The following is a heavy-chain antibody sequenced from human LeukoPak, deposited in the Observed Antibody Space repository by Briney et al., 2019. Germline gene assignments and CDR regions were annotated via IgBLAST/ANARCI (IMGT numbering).Heavy chain of an antibody. CDR1: GYTFTSYY. V-gene: IGHV1-46*01. J-gene: IGHJ4*02. CDR3: ARDRQYYGSGSSSDY. CDR2: INPSGGST. D-gene: IGHD3-10*01. Sequence: ASVKDSCKASGYTFTSYYRHWVRQAPGQGLEWMGIINPSGGSTSYAQKFQGRVTMTRDTSTSTVYMELSSLRSEDTAVYYCARDRQYYGSGSSSDYWGQGTLVTVSS.